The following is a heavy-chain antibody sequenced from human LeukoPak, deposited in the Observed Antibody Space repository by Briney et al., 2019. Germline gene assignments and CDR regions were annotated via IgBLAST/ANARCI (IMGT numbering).Heavy chain of an antibody. CDR1: GFTFSNYW. Sequence: ETGGSLRLSCAASGFTFSNYWMHWVRQAPGKGLVWVSHINSDGINTSYADSVKGRFTISRDNAKNTLNLQMNSLRAEDTAVYYCARDLGQYYDTSDNWFDPWGQGTLVTVSS. CDR3: ARDLGQYYDTSDNWFDP. CDR2: INSDGINT. J-gene: IGHJ5*02. V-gene: IGHV3-74*01. D-gene: IGHD3-22*01.